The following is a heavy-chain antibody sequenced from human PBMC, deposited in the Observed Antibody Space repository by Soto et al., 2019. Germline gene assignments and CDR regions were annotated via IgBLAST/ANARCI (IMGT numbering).Heavy chain of an antibody. Sequence: EVQLLESGGGLVQPGGSLRLSCAASGFTFSTYTMAWVRQAPGRGPEWVSGVGQDGAPYYADSVKGRFTISRDNSRSSVYLEMIALRGEDTAVYYCAKDIRPDGVWDFGHWGQGTLVTVSS. V-gene: IGHV3-23*01. CDR2: VGQDGAP. J-gene: IGHJ4*02. CDR1: GFTFSTYT. CDR3: AKDIRPDGVWDFGH. D-gene: IGHD4-17*01.